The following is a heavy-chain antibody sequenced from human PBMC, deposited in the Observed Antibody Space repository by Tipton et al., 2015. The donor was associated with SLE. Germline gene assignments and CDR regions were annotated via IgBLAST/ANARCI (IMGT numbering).Heavy chain of an antibody. Sequence: TLSLTCTVSGGSISGYYWSWVRQPAGKGLEWIGRIYTSASTIYNPSLKSRVTLSSDTSQNQFSLKLSSVTAADTAVYYCARHRNPYDTSGYCDAVSKWGQGTLVTVAS. CDR1: GGSISGYY. CDR3: ARHRNPYDTSGYCDAVSK. D-gene: IGHD3-22*01. V-gene: IGHV4-4*07. J-gene: IGHJ4*02. CDR2: IYTSAST.